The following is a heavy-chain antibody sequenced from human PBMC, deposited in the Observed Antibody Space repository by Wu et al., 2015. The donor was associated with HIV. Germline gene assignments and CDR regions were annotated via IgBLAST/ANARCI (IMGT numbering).Heavy chain of an antibody. CDR2: INPNSGGT. CDR3: ARDSRRGGDDSSGYYTSTSRNNYFDY. V-gene: IGHV1-2*02. J-gene: IGHJ4*02. Sequence: QVQLVQSGAEVKKPGASVKVSCKASGYTFTGYYMHWVRQAPGQGLEWMGWINPNSGGTNYAQKFQGRVTMTRDTSISTAYMELSRLRSDDTAVYYCARDSRRGGDDSSGYYTSTSRNNYFDYWGQGTLVTVSS. D-gene: IGHD3-22*01. CDR1: GYTFTGYY.